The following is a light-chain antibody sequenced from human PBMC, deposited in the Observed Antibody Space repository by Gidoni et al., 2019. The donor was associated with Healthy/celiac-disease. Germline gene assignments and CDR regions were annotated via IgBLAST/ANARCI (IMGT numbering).Light chain of an antibody. CDR3: QQYGSSPRT. Sequence: IVLTPSPGTLCLAPGERATLSCRASQSVSSSYLAWYQQKPGKAPRLLIYGASSRATGIPDRFSGSGSGTDFTLTISRLEPEDFAVYYCQQYGSSPRTFGPGTKVDIK. CDR1: QSVSSSY. V-gene: IGKV3-20*01. CDR2: GAS. J-gene: IGKJ3*01.